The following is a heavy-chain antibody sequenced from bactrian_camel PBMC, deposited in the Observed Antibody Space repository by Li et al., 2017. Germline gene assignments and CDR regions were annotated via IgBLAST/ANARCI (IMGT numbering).Heavy chain of an antibody. V-gene: IGHV3S53*01. Sequence: HVQLVESGGGSVQAGGSLRLSCVVSGADVWNNCMGWFRQVPGKEREALTRIEPDGRINYAESVEGRFTISRDDAKSTLYLQMSEMKLEDTAMYYCATDAGKIDKWNILGCHVDFWGRGTQVTVS. CDR3: ATDAGKIDKWNILGCHVDF. J-gene: IGHJ4*01. D-gene: IGHD3*01. CDR2: IEPDGRI. CDR1: GADVWNNC.